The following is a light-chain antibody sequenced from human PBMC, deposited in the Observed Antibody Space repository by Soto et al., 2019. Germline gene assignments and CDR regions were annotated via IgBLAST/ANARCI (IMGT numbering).Light chain of an antibody. Sequence: IQLTHSPSTLSASVGDRVTITFRASQSIGTCLAWYQQNPGKAPKLLISDASTLESGVPARFSGSGSGTDFTLTISSLQPEDFAVYYCQQDYNLPVTFGQGPKVDIK. V-gene: IGKV1-5*01. CDR3: QQDYNLPVT. CDR1: QSIGTC. CDR2: DAS. J-gene: IGKJ1*01.